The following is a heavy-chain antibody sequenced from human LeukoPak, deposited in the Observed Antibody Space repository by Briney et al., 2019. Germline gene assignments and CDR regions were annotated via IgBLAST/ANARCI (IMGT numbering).Heavy chain of an antibody. CDR2: IYYSGST. CDR3: ARHLQLLWFGERRGFDP. Sequence: SETLSLTCTVSGGSISSYYWSWIRQPPGKGLEWNGYIYYSGSTNYNPSLKSRVTISVDTSKNQFSLKLSSVTAADTAVYYRARHLQLLWFGERRGFDPWGQGTLVTVSS. D-gene: IGHD3-10*01. V-gene: IGHV4-59*08. CDR1: GGSISSYY. J-gene: IGHJ5*02.